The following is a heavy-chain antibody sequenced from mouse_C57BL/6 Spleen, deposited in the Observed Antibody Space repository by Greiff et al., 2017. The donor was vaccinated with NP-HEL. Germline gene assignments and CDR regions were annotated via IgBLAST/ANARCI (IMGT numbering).Heavy chain of an antibody. Sequence: EVQLQQSGPVLVKPGASVKMSCKASGYTFTDYYMNWVKQSHGKSLEWIGVINPYNGGTSYNQKFKGKATLTVDKSSSTAYMELNSLTSEDSAVYYCARTPMVTKFDYWGQGTTLTVSS. V-gene: IGHV1-19*01. CDR1: GYTFTDYY. CDR3: ARTPMVTKFDY. CDR2: INPYNGGT. D-gene: IGHD2-2*01. J-gene: IGHJ2*01.